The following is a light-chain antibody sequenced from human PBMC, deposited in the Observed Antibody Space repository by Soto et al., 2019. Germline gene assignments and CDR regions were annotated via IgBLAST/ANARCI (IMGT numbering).Light chain of an antibody. Sequence: ETVLTQYPATLSLSPGERATLSCRASQSVPCSYLAWYQQKPGQAPRLLIYATSTRATGIPDRFSGSGSGTDFTLSISRLEPADSAVYLCQQYFNLVTFGGGTKVEIK. CDR3: QQYFNLVT. J-gene: IGKJ4*01. CDR1: QSVPCSY. CDR2: ATS. V-gene: IGKV3-20*01.